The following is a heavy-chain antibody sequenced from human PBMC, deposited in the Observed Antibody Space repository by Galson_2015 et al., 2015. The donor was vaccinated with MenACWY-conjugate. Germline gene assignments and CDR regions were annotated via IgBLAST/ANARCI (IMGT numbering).Heavy chain of an antibody. J-gene: IGHJ6*02. CDR1: GYSFTTYW. CDR2: ISPGDSYT. V-gene: IGHV5-51*01. CDR3: ARHPPGGRGMDV. Sequence: QSGAEVKKPGESLKISCKGSGYSFTTYWIGWVRQMPGKGLEWMGLISPGDSYTRYNPAFQGQVTTSADKSISTAYLQWNSLQASDTAMYYCARHPPGGRGMDVWGQGTTVTVSS.